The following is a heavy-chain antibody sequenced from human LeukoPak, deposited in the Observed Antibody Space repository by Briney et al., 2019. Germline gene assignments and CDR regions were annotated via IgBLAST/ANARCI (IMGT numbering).Heavy chain of an antibody. CDR2: IDPSDSYT. D-gene: IGHD4-17*01. V-gene: IGHV5-10-1*01. CDR3: ARIGGDYVSGYYYYYGMDV. J-gene: IGHJ6*02. Sequence: GESLKISCKGLGYSFSSYWNAWVRQRPGKGLEWMGRIDPSDSYTNYSPSFQGHVTISADKSISTAYLQWSSLKASDTAMYYCARIGGDYVSGYYYYYGMDVWGQGTTVTVSS. CDR1: GYSFSSYW.